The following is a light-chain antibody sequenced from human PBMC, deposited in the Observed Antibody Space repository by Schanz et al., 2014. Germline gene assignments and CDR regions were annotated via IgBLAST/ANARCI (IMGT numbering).Light chain of an antibody. CDR1: QSITSY. J-gene: IGKJ1*01. CDR3: QQYHTSRT. CDR2: GAS. V-gene: IGKV3-15*01. Sequence: EIVMTQSPATLSVSPGERATLSCRASQSITSYLAWYQQKPGQAPRLLIYGASNRATGIATRFSGSGFGTEFTLTISGLQSEDVAIYYCQQYHTSRTFGPGTKVEI.